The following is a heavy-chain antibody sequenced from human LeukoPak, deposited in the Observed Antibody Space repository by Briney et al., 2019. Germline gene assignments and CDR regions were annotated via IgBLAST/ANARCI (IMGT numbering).Heavy chain of an antibody. D-gene: IGHD5-24*01. CDR3: ARRDGYKQFDF. CDR1: GGSIGSGGYY. Sequence: SETLSLTCAVSGGSIGSGGYYWSWIRQHPGRGLEWIGYIYYSGSIYYNPSLKSRVPISMDMSRNQFSLNLRSVTAADTAMYFCARRDGYKQFDFWGQGTLVTVSS. CDR2: IYYSGSI. J-gene: IGHJ4*02. V-gene: IGHV4-31*11.